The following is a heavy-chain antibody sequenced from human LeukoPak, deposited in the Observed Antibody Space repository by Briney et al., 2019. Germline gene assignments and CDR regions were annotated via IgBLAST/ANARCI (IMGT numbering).Heavy chain of an antibody. D-gene: IGHD3-22*01. Sequence: GGSLRLSCAASGFTFSSYWMTWVRQAPGKGLEWVANIKQDGSQKFYLDSEKGRFTISRDNAKESLFLQMNSLRAEDTAVYYCARHYDSTAYSLDYWGQGTLVTVSS. CDR2: IKQDGSQK. CDR3: ARHYDSTAYSLDY. V-gene: IGHV3-7*01. J-gene: IGHJ4*02. CDR1: GFTFSSYW.